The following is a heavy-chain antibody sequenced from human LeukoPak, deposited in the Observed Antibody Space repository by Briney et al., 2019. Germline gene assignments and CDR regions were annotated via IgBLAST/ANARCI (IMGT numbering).Heavy chain of an antibody. J-gene: IGHJ4*02. CDR3: AREYASGSYRGYFDY. D-gene: IGHD3-10*01. V-gene: IGHV3-30*04. CDR2: XSPDGTNK. Sequence: MXXXRQAXXXXXEWVXXXSPDGTNKYYADSVKGRFTVSRDNSKNMLYVQMNSLRAEDTAVYYCAREYASGSYRGYFDYWGQGTLVTVSS.